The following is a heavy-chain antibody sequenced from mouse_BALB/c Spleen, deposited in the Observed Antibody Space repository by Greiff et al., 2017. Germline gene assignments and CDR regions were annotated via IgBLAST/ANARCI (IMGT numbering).Heavy chain of an antibody. CDR2: ISNLAYSI. D-gene: IGHD1-1*01. CDR1: GFTFSDYG. V-gene: IGHV5-15*02. J-gene: IGHJ4*01. Sequence: EVKVVESGGGLVQPGGSRKLSCAASGFTFSDYGMAWVRQAPGKGPEWVAFISNLAYSIYYADTVTGRFTIPRENAKNTLYLEMSSLRSEDTAMYYCARFPGYYGSSYAMDYWGQGTSVTVSS. CDR3: ARFPGYYGSSYAMDY.